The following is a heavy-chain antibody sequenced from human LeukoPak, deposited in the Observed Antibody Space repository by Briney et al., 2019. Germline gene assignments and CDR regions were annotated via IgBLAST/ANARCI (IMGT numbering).Heavy chain of an antibody. J-gene: IGHJ6*02. CDR1: GGSISSGGYY. CDR3: ARRLRGMVRGELTYGMDV. Sequence: SETLSLTCTVSGGSISSGGYYWSWIRQHPGKGLEWIGYIYYSGSTYYNPSLKSRVTISVDTSKNQFSLKLSSVTAADTAVYYCARRLRGMVRGELTYGMDVWGQGTTVTVSS. V-gene: IGHV4-31*03. CDR2: IYYSGST. D-gene: IGHD3-10*01.